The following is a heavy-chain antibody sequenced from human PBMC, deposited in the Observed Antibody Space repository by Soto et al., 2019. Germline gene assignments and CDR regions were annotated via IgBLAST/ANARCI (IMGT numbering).Heavy chain of an antibody. Sequence: ASVKVSCKASGYTFNDYYIHWVRQAPGQGLEWMGWINPNSGGTNYARKFQGRVTMTRVTSITTAYMELSSLRSDDTALYYCAKDPNFVVVPAATGGMDVWGQGTTVTVSS. CDR3: AKDPNFVVVPAATGGMDV. J-gene: IGHJ6*02. D-gene: IGHD2-2*01. V-gene: IGHV1-2*02. CDR2: INPNSGGT. CDR1: GYTFNDYY.